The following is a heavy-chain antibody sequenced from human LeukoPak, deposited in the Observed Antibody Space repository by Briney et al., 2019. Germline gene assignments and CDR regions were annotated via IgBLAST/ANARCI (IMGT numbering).Heavy chain of an antibody. CDR2: ISGSGGST. CDR3: AKDNSWYYDILTGYYN. J-gene: IGHJ4*02. D-gene: IGHD3-9*01. CDR1: GFTFSSYA. Sequence: GGSLRLSCAASGFTFSSYAMSWVRQAPGKGLEWVSAISGSGGSTYYADSVKGRFIISRDNSKNTLYLQMNSLRAEDTAVYYCAKDNSWYYDILTGYYNWGQGTLVTVSS. V-gene: IGHV3-23*01.